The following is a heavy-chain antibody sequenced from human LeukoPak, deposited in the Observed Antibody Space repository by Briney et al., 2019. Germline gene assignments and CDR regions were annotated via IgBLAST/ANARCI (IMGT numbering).Heavy chain of an antibody. D-gene: IGHD6-13*01. CDR3: AREAAGPFDY. CDR1: GGSISSYY. J-gene: IGHJ4*02. V-gene: IGHV4-59*01. CDR2: IYYSGST. Sequence: SETLSPTCTVSGGSISSYYWSWIRQPPGKGLEWIGYIYYSGSTNYNPSLKSRVTISVDTSKNQFSLKLSSVTAADTAVYYCAREAAGPFDYWGQGTLVTVSS.